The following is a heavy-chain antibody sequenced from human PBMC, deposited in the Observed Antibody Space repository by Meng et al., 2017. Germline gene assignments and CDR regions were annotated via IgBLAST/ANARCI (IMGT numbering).Heavy chain of an antibody. CDR2: ISGGGGST. J-gene: IGHJ6*02. CDR1: GFTFRSYA. CDR3: AKGGLSSGVYDVIDYYYYGMDV. Sequence: GESLKISCAASGFTFRSYAMSWVRQAPGKGLEWVSSISGGGGSTYYADSVKGRFTISRDNSKNTLYLQMNSLRAEDTAVYYCAKGGLSSGVYDVIDYYYYGMDVWGQGTTVTVSS. V-gene: IGHV3-23*01. D-gene: IGHD6-19*01.